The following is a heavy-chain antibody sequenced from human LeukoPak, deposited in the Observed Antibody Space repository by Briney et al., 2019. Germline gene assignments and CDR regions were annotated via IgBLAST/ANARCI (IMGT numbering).Heavy chain of an antibody. CDR1: GFTFSSYW. J-gene: IGHJ5*02. D-gene: IGHD6-19*01. V-gene: IGHV3-74*01. Sequence: GGSLRLSCAASGFTFSSYWMHWVRQVPGKGLVWISRINTDGGSTTYADSVKGRFTISRDNAKNTLYLQMNSLRVEDTAVYYCARQYSSPSGLLDPRGQGTLVTVSS. CDR2: INTDGGST. CDR3: ARQYSSPSGLLDP.